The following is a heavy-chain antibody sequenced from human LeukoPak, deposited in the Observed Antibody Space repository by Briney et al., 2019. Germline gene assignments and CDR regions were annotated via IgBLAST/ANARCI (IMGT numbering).Heavy chain of an antibody. CDR2: INQDRSGK. CDR1: GITFRSYW. V-gene: IGHV3-7*01. Sequence: GGSLRLSCAASGITFRSYWMNWVRQAPGKGLEWVASINQDRSGKNYVDSVKGRFTVSGDNVKKYLQMNSLRAEDTAVYYCAMNWNVPPRDYWGQGTLVTVSS. J-gene: IGHJ4*02. CDR3: AMNWNVPPRDY. D-gene: IGHD1-1*01.